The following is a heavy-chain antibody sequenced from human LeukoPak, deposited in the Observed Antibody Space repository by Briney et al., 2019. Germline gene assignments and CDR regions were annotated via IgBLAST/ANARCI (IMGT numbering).Heavy chain of an antibody. D-gene: IGHD2-2*01. CDR2: ISGSGGST. Sequence: GGSLRLSCAASGFTFSSYAMSWVRQAPGKGLEWVSAISGSGGSTYYADSVKGRFTISRDNSKNTLYLQMSSLRAEDTAVYYCAARAYCSSTSCLTEGYYYMDVWGRGTTVTVSS. CDR1: GFTFSSYA. V-gene: IGHV3-23*01. J-gene: IGHJ6*03. CDR3: AARAYCSSTSCLTEGYYYMDV.